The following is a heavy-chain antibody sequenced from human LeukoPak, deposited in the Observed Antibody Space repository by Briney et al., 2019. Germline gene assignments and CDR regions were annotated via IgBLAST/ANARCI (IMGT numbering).Heavy chain of an antibody. CDR2: IHWNSGSM. CDR3: AKGSNCDFWSGYYFDY. J-gene: IGHJ4*02. Sequence: PGRSLRLSCAASGFIFDDYAMHWVRQAPGKGLEWVSGIHWNSGSMGYADSVKGRFTISRDNAKNSLYLQMSNLRAEDTALYYCAKGSNCDFWSGYYFDYWGQGALVTVSS. D-gene: IGHD3-3*01. CDR1: GFIFDDYA. V-gene: IGHV3-9*01.